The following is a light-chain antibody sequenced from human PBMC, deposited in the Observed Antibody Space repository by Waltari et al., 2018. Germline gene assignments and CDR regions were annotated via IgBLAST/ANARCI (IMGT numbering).Light chain of an antibody. V-gene: IGLV2-14*03. CDR3: SSHTTAKTYV. Sequence: QSALTQPASVSGSLGQSITISCTGTSRAVGAYPLVSWYQQQPGRAPRVIIFDVNDRPSGVSRRFSASKSGNKASLTISGLQAEDEADYYCSSHTTAKTYVFGTGTRVTVL. CDR2: DVN. CDR1: SRAVGAYPL. J-gene: IGLJ1*01.